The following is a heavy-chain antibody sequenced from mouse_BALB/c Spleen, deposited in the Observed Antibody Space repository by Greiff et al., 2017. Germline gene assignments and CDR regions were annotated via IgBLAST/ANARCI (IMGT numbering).Heavy chain of an antibody. Sequence: EVQRVESGGGLVQPGGSLKLSCAASGFTFSSYGMSWVRQTPDKRLELVATINSNGGSTYYPDSVKGRFTISRDNAKNTLYLQMSSLKSEDTAMYYCARTHYYGSEGFAYWGQGTLVTVSA. D-gene: IGHD1-1*01. V-gene: IGHV5-6-3*01. CDR2: INSNGGST. J-gene: IGHJ3*01. CDR3: ARTHYYGSEGFAY. CDR1: GFTFSSYG.